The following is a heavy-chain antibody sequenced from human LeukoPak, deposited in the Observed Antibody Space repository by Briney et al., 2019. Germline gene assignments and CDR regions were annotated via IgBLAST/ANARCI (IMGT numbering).Heavy chain of an antibody. J-gene: IGHJ6*02. Sequence: GRSLRLSCAASGFTFSSYGMHWVRQAPGKGLEWVAVISYDGSNKYYADSVKGRFTISRDNSKNTLYLQMNSLRAEDTAVYYCARDLNGGYSGYGGYYYYGMDVWGQGTTVTVSS. D-gene: IGHD5-12*01. CDR2: ISYDGSNK. CDR1: GFTFSSYG. V-gene: IGHV3-30*03. CDR3: ARDLNGGYSGYGGYYYYGMDV.